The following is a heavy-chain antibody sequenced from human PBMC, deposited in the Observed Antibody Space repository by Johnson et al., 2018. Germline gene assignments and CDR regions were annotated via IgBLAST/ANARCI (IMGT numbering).Heavy chain of an antibody. J-gene: IGHJ3*01. CDR1: GYTFANYY. V-gene: IGHV1-46*01. Sequence: QVQLVESGAELKKPGASXKVFCKASGYTFANYYMHWVRQAPGQGLEWMGIINPSGGGTSPAQKFKGRVTMTRDMSTNTVYMELSSLRFEDTAVYYGARPSVVGLPAWAIDYWGQGTMVTVSS. D-gene: IGHD1-26*01. CDR2: INPSGGGT. CDR3: ARPSVVGLPAWAIDY.